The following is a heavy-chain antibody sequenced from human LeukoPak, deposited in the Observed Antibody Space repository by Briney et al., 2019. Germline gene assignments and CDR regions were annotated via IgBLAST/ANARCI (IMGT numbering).Heavy chain of an antibody. CDR3: ARAVAGTYAFDI. CDR2: ISSNGGST. D-gene: IGHD6-19*01. V-gene: IGHV3-64*01. CDR1: GFTFSSYA. Sequence: PGGSLRLSCAASGFTFSSYAMHWVRQAPGKGLEYVSAISSNGGSTYYANSVKGRFTISRDNSKSTLYLQMGSLRAEDMAVYYCARAVAGTYAFDIWGQGTMVIVSS. J-gene: IGHJ3*02.